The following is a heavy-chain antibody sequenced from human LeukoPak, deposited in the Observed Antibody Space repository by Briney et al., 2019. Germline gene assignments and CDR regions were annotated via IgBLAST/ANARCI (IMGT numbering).Heavy chain of an antibody. CDR1: GFTFYMYA. V-gene: IGHV3-23*01. Sequence: PGGSLTLSCQASGFTFYMYAMSWVRQAPGKGLEWVACMCGTAGCTFYPDSVKGRFTISRDNSKNVLYLRMNSLTAEDTAIYYCSAYFDYWGQGTLVTVSS. CDR2: MCGTAGCT. CDR3: SAYFDY. J-gene: IGHJ4*02.